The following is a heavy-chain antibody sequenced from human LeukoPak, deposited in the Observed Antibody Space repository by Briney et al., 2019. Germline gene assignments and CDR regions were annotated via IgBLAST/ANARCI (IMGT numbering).Heavy chain of an antibody. D-gene: IGHD6-13*01. CDR3: ARGSIAAADY. J-gene: IGHJ4*02. V-gene: IGHV4-34*01. Sequence: SETLSLTCAVYGGSFSGYYWSLLRQPPGKGLEWIGEINHSGSTNYNPSLKSRVTISVDTSKNQFSLKLSSVTAADTAVYYCARGSIAAADYWGQGTLVTVSS. CDR2: INHSGST. CDR1: GGSFSGYY.